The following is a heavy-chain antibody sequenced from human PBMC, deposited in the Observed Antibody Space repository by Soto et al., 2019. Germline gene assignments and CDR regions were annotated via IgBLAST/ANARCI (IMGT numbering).Heavy chain of an antibody. V-gene: IGHV3-23*01. Sequence: GSLRLSCAASGFTFSSYAMSWVRQAPGKGLEWVSAISGSGGSTYYADSVKGRFTISRDNSKNTLYLQMNSLRAEDTAVYYCAKGTWNYVYYYYYMDVWGKGTTVTVSS. CDR2: ISGSGGST. J-gene: IGHJ6*03. CDR1: GFTFSSYA. CDR3: AKGTWNYVYYYYYMDV. D-gene: IGHD1-7*01.